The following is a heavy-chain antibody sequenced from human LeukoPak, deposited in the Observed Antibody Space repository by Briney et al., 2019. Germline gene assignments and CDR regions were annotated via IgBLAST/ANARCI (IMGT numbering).Heavy chain of an antibody. D-gene: IGHD3-9*01. CDR3: ARGTGHYDILTGYSPYYYYGMDV. J-gene: IGHJ6*02. CDR1: GYTLTSYG. CDR2: ISAYNGNT. Sequence: ASVKVSCKASGYTLTSYGISWVRQAPGQGLEWMGWISAYNGNTNYAQKLQGRVTMTTDTSTSTAYMELRSLRSDDTAVYYCARGTGHYDILTGYSPYYYYGMDVWGQGTTVTVSS. V-gene: IGHV1-18*01.